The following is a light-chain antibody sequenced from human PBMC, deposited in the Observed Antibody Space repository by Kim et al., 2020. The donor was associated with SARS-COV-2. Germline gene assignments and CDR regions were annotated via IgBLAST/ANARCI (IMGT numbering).Light chain of an antibody. CDR1: SLRSYY. J-gene: IGLJ3*02. CDR2: GKN. V-gene: IGLV3-19*01. CDR3: NSRDSSGNHLPTWV. Sequence: SSELTQDPAVSVASGPTVRITCQGDSLRSYYASGYQQKPGQAPVLVIYGKNNRPSGIPDRFSGSSSGNTASLSIAGAQAEDEADYYCNSRDSSGNHLPTWVLGGGAQLTFL.